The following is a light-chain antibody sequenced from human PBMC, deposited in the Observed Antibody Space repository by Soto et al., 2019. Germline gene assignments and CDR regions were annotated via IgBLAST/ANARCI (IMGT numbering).Light chain of an antibody. CDR2: DAF. J-gene: IGKJ1*01. Sequence: DIQMTQSPSTLSASVGERVTITCRASQSISSWLAWYQVKPGKAPKLLIYDAFSLESGVPSGFSGSGTGTEIALTFSRLHPDDFATYYCQQYKSYPRTFGQGTKVENK. CDR1: QSISSW. V-gene: IGKV1-5*01. CDR3: QQYKSYPRT.